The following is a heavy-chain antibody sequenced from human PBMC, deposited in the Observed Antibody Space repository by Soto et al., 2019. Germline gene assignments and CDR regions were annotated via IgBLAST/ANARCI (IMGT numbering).Heavy chain of an antibody. D-gene: IGHD5-12*01. Sequence: ASVKVSCKASGYTFTGYYMHWVRQAPGQGLEWMGWINPNSGGTNYAQKFQGRVTMTRDTSISTAYMELSRLRSDDTAVYYCARDRGYSAYGFFAYWGQGTLVTVSA. CDR2: INPNSGGT. V-gene: IGHV1-2*02. CDR1: GYTFTGYY. J-gene: IGHJ4*02. CDR3: ARDRGYSAYGFFAY.